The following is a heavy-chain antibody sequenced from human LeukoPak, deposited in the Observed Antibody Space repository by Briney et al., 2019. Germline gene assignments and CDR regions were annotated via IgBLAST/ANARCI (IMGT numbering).Heavy chain of an antibody. CDR1: GYTFSGYY. CDR2: INPNSGGT. CDR3: ASGGAAYCSSASCYHMEYFDY. J-gene: IGHJ4*02. V-gene: IGHV1-2*02. Sequence: GASVKVSCKASGYTFSGYYIHWVRQAPGQGLEWLGWINPNSGGTNYAQKFQGRVTMTMDTSISTAYMELSRLRSDDTAVYYCASGGAAYCSSASCYHMEYFDYWGQGTLVTVSS. D-gene: IGHD2-2*01.